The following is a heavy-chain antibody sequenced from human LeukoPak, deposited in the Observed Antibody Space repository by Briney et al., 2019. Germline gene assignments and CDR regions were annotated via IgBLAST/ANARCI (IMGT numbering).Heavy chain of an antibody. CDR3: ARDGPSVMVEFDY. J-gene: IGHJ4*02. V-gene: IGHV4-38-2*02. D-gene: IGHD5-18*01. Sequence: SETLSLTCTVSGYSISSGHYWGWIRQPPGKGLEWSGSMYHSGSTYYNPPLKSRVTISEDTSKNQFSLKLRSVTAADTAVYYCARDGPSVMVEFDYWGQGTLVTVSS. CDR2: MYHSGST. CDR1: GYSISSGHY.